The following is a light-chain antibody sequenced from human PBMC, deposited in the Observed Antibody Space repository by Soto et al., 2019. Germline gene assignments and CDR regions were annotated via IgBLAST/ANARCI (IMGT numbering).Light chain of an antibody. V-gene: IGLV2-14*01. CDR3: SSYTSSSTWV. CDR1: SSDVGGYNY. CDR2: EVT. J-gene: IGLJ1*01. Sequence: QSVLTQPASVSGSPGQSITISCTGTSSDVGGYNYVCWYKQHPGKAPQLMIYEVTNRPSGVSDRFSGSKSGNTAPLTISGLQAEDEADYYCSSYTSSSTWVFGTGTKVTVL.